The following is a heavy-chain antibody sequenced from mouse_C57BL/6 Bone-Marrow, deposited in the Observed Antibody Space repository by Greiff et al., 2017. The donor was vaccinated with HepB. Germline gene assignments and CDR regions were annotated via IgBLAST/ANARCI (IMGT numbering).Heavy chain of an antibody. J-gene: IGHJ3*01. CDR1: GFSLTSYG. V-gene: IGHV2-2*01. D-gene: IGHD2-4*01. CDR3: ARRTGYYDYDGFAY. Sequence: QVQLQQSGPGLVQPSQRLSITCTVSGFSLTSYGVHWVRQSPGKGLEWLGVIWGGGSTDYNAAFISRLSISKDNSKSQVFFKMNSLQADDTAIYYCARRTGYYDYDGFAYWGQGTLVTVSA. CDR2: IWGGGST.